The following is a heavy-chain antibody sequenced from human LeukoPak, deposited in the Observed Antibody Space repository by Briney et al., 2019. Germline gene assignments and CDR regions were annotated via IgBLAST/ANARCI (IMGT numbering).Heavy chain of an antibody. CDR1: GGSFSGYY. V-gene: IGHV4-34*01. D-gene: IGHD1-1*01. J-gene: IGHJ6*03. CDR3: AREELQLERRRDYYYYYMDV. Sequence: SETLSLTCAVYGGSFSGYYWSWIRRPPGKGLEWIGEINHSGSTNYNPSLKSRVTISVDTSKNQFSLKLSSVTAADTAVYYCAREELQLERRRDYYYYYMDVWGKGTTVTIS. CDR2: INHSGST.